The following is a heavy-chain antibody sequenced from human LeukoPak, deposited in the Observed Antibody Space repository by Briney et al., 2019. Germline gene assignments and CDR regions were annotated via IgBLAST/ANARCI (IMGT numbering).Heavy chain of an antibody. V-gene: IGHV3-11*06. CDR2: ISSFSTYT. CDR1: GFSFSDYY. J-gene: IGHJ4*02. Sequence: GGSLRLSCAVSGFSFSDYYMSWIRQTPGKGLEWVSYISSFSTYTNYADSVKGRFTISRDNAKNSLHLQMNSLRDEDTAVYYCASHQMIFWTWGQGTLVTVSS. CDR3: ASHQMIFWT. D-gene: IGHD3-9*01.